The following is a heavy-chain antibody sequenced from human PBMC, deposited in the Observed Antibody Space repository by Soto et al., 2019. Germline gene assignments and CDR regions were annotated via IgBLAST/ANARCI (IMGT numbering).Heavy chain of an antibody. CDR3: TTERRYSSSWYGRRDYYYGMDV. CDR1: GFTFSNAW. D-gene: IGHD6-13*01. J-gene: IGHJ6*02. CDR2: IKSKTDGGTT. V-gene: IGHV3-15*01. Sequence: EVQLVESGGGLVKPGGSLRLSCAASGFTFSNAWMSWVRQAPGKGLEWVGRIKSKTDGGTTDYAAPVKGRFTISRDDSKNTLYLQTNSLKTEDTAVYYCTTERRYSSSWYGRRDYYYGMDVWGQGTTVTVSS.